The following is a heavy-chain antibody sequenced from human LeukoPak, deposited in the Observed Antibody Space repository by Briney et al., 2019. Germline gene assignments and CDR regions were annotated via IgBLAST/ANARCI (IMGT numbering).Heavy chain of an antibody. V-gene: IGHV4-59*01. D-gene: IGHD6-13*01. CDR3: ARGIAAAGTFGYYYYYMDV. CDR2: IYYSGST. Sequence: ASETLSLTCTVSGGSISSYYWSWIRQPPGKGLEWIWYIYYSGSTNYNPSLKSRVTISVDTSKNQFSLKLSSVTAADTAVYYCARGIAAAGTFGYYYYYMDVWGKGTTVTISS. CDR1: GGSISSYY. J-gene: IGHJ6*03.